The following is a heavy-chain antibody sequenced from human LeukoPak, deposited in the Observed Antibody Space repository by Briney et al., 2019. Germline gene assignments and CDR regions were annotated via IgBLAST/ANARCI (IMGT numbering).Heavy chain of an antibody. Sequence: ASVKVSCTASGYTFTSYGISWVRQAPGQGLEWLGWISAYNGNTNYAQKLQGRVTMTTDTSTSTAYMELRSLRSDDTAVYYCARDSSFYDFWSGYYSGPQPSDYWGQGTLVTVSS. CDR3: ARDSSFYDFWSGYYSGPQPSDY. D-gene: IGHD3-3*01. CDR1: GYTFTSYG. J-gene: IGHJ4*02. CDR2: ISAYNGNT. V-gene: IGHV1-18*01.